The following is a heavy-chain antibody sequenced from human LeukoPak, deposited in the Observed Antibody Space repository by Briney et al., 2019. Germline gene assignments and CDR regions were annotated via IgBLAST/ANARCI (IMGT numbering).Heavy chain of an antibody. J-gene: IGHJ4*02. D-gene: IGHD1-26*01. CDR2: ISSSSSTI. CDR1: GFTFSPYR. Sequence: GGSLRFSCAASGFTFSPYRMNWVRKSPGKGLEWVSYISSSSSTIYYADSVKGRFTISRDNAKNSLYLQMNSLRAEDTAVYYCAKSISGSYQDYWGQGTLVTVSS. V-gene: IGHV3-48*04. CDR3: AKSISGSYQDY.